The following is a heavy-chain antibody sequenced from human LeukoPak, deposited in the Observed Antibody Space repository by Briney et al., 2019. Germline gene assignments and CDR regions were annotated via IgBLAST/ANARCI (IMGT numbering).Heavy chain of an antibody. D-gene: IGHD3-3*01. V-gene: IGHV1-18*01. CDR1: GYTFTSYA. CDR2: ISTCTGKI. CDR3: ARDSGTIFGIVRYYFDY. J-gene: IGHJ4*02. Sequence: ASVKVSCKASGYTFTSYAMNWVRQAPGQGLEWMGWISTCTGKINYAQKLQGRVTMTTDTSTSTAYMELRSLRSDDTAVYYCARDSGTIFGIVRYYFDYWGQGTLVTVSS.